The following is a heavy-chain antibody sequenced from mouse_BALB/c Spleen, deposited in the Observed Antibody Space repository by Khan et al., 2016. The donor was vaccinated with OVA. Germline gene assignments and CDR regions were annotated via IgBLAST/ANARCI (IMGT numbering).Heavy chain of an antibody. CDR3: TNGNYGWFAY. J-gene: IGHJ3*01. D-gene: IGHD2-1*01. CDR1: EFTFSSFV. CDR2: ISSAATYT. V-gene: IGHV5-9-1*01. Sequence: EVELVESGGGLVEPGGSLKLSCAASEFTFSSFVMSWVRQTPEKRLEWVATISSAATYTYYPDSITGRFTISRDNAKNTLYLHMNSLRSDDTAIYYCTNGNYGWFAYWGLGTLVTVST.